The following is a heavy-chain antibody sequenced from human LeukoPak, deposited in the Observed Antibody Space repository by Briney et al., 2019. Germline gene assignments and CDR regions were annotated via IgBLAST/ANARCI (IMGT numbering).Heavy chain of an antibody. CDR3: TRDTYSSSP. D-gene: IGHD6-6*01. Sequence: GGSLRLSCTASGFTFGDYAMSWVRQAPGKGLEWVGSIRSKAYGGTTEYAASVKGRFTISRDDSKSIAYLQMNSLKTEDKAVYYCTRDTYSSSPWGQGTLVTVSS. CDR1: GFTFGDYA. J-gene: IGHJ5*02. V-gene: IGHV3-49*04. CDR2: IRSKAYGGTT.